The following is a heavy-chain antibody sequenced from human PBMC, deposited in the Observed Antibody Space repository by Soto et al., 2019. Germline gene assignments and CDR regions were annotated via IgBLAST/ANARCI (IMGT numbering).Heavy chain of an antibody. CDR3: ARGLGGLRWLQVPYYGMDV. Sequence: QVQLVQSGAEVKKPGSSVKVSCKASGGTFSSYAISWVRQAPGQGLEWMGGIIPIFGTANYAQKFQGRVTITADESTSTAYMELSRLRSEDTAVYYWARGLGGLRWLQVPYYGMDVWGQGTTVTVSS. V-gene: IGHV1-69*01. CDR2: IIPIFGTA. D-gene: IGHD3-16*01. J-gene: IGHJ6*02. CDR1: GGTFSSYA.